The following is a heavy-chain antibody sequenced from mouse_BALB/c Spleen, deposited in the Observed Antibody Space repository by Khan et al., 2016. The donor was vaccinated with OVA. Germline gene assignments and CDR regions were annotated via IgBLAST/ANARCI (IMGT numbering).Heavy chain of an antibody. CDR1: GFNIKDTY. D-gene: IGHD2-2*01. CDR3: ARNDGYDVDY. V-gene: IGHV14-3*02. CDR2: IDPANGNT. J-gene: IGHJ2*01. Sequence: VQLKQSGAELVKLGASVKLSCTASGFNIKDTYLHWVKQRPEQGLERIGRIDPANGNTKYDPKFQGKATITTATSSNTAYLQLSSLTSEDTAVYYCARNDGYDVDYWGQGTTLTVSS.